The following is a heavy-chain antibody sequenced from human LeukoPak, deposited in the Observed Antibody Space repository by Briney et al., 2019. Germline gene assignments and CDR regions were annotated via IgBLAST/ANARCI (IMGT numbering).Heavy chain of an antibody. CDR2: IIRTFATA. D-gene: IGHD5-24*01. Sequence: VASVKVSCKASGGTLSSYAIRSVRQAPGQGRERMGGIIRTFATADYAQKFQARGTVTADESTSTAYMELSSLRSEDTAVYYCARDQWVEMATIDAFDIWGQGTMVTVSS. CDR1: GGTLSSYA. V-gene: IGHV1-69*13. J-gene: IGHJ3*02. CDR3: ARDQWVEMATIDAFDI.